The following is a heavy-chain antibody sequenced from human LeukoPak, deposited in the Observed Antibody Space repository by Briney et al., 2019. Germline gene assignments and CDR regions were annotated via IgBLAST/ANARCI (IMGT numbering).Heavy chain of an antibody. Sequence: ASVKVSCKASGGTFSSYAISWVRQAPGQGLEWMGGIIPIFGTANYAQKFQGRVTITTDESTSTAYMELSSLRSEDTAVYYCASNARVNYYYYYMDVWGKGTTVTVSS. D-gene: IGHD3-22*01. V-gene: IGHV1-69*05. CDR2: IIPIFGTA. CDR1: GGTFSSYA. J-gene: IGHJ6*03. CDR3: ASNARVNYYYYYMDV.